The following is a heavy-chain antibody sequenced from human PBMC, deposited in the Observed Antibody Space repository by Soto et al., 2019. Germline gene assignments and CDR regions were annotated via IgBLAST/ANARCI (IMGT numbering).Heavy chain of an antibody. J-gene: IGHJ4*02. CDR1: GFTFSSYS. D-gene: IGHD2-2*01. Sequence: VQLVESGGGLVKPGGSLRLSCAASGFTFSSYSMNWVRQAPGKGLEWVSSISSSSSYIYYADSVKGRFTISRDNAKNSLYLQMNSLRAEDTAVYYCARDSGIVVPATLDYWGQGTLVTVSS. V-gene: IGHV3-21*01. CDR3: ARDSGIVVPATLDY. CDR2: ISSSSSYI.